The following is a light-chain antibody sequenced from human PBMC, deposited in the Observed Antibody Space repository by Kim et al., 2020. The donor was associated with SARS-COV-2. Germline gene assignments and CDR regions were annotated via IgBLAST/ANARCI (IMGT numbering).Light chain of an antibody. CDR3: SSWDDSLNGVL. Sequence: QQVTVSCSGSSSSIGSNFVNWYLQHPGTAPKLHIYSNNQRPSGVPVRFSGSKSGTSASLAISGLQSEDEADYYCSSWDDSLNGVLFGGGTQLTVL. CDR2: SNN. J-gene: IGLJ2*01. V-gene: IGLV1-44*01. CDR1: SSSIGSNF.